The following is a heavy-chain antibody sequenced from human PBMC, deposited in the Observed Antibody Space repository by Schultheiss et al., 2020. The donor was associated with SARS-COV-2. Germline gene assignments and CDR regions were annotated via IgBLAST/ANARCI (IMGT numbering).Heavy chain of an antibody. J-gene: IGHJ6*02. CDR3: ASSLGLSDYGGNSGWAYGMDV. Sequence: ASVKVFCKASGYTFTSYVISWVRQAPGQGLEWMGWISAYNGNTNYAQKLQGRVTMTTDTSTSTAYMELRSLRSDDTAVYYCASSLGLSDYGGNSGWAYGMDVWGQGTTVTVSS. V-gene: IGHV1-18*01. CDR2: ISAYNGNT. CDR1: GYTFTSYV. D-gene: IGHD4-23*01.